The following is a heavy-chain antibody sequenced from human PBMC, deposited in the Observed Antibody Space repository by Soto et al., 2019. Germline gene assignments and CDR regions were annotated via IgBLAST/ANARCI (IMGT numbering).Heavy chain of an antibody. Sequence: GSLKISCKGSGYSFTSYWIGWVRQMPGKGLGWMGIIYPGDSDTRYSPSFQGQVTISADKSISTAYLQWSSLKASDTAMYYCARQISRDYYDSSGFTSRGYYYGMDVWGQGTTVTVSS. CDR1: GYSFTSYW. V-gene: IGHV5-51*01. CDR2: IYPGDSDT. D-gene: IGHD3-22*01. CDR3: ARQISRDYYDSSGFTSRGYYYGMDV. J-gene: IGHJ6*02.